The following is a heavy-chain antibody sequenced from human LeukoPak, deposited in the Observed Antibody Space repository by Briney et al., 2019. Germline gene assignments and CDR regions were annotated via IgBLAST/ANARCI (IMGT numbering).Heavy chain of an antibody. CDR1: GGSISSSSYY. Sequence: SETLSLTCTVSGGSISSSSYYWGWIRQPPGKGLEWLGSIYFSGSTCYNSSLKSRVTISVDTSKDQFSLRLSSVTATDTAVYYCARQPSGCYDWIDYWGQGTLVTVSS. CDR2: IYFSGST. CDR3: ARQPSGCYDWIDY. D-gene: IGHD6-19*01. V-gene: IGHV4-39*01. J-gene: IGHJ4*02.